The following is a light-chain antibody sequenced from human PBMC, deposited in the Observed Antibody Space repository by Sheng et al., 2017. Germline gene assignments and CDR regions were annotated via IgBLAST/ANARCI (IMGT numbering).Light chain of an antibody. Sequence: AIQVTQSPSSLSASVGDRVTITCRTSQDIGNDLGWYQQKPGKAPKLLIYAASTLQSGVPSRFSGSGSGTHFTLTISSLQPEDFATYYCLQHKTYPLSFGGGTQVEI. CDR3: LQHKTYPLS. J-gene: IGKJ4*01. CDR2: AAS. V-gene: IGKV1-6*01. CDR1: QDIGND.